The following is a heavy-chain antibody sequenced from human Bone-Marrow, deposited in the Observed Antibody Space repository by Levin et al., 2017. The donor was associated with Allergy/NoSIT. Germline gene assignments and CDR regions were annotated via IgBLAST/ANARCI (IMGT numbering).Heavy chain of an antibody. V-gene: IGHV3-48*01. CDR1: GFTFSSYS. CDR3: ARDGRRYCSSTSPRGGYYYYYMDG. J-gene: IGHJ6*03. Sequence: PGGSLRLSCAASGFTFSSYSMNWVRQAPGKGLEWVSYISSSSSTIYYADSVKGRFTISRDNAKNSLYLQMNSLRAEDTAVYYCARDGRRYCSSTSPRGGYYYYYMDGWGKGTTVTVSS. CDR2: ISSSSSTI. D-gene: IGHD2-2*01.